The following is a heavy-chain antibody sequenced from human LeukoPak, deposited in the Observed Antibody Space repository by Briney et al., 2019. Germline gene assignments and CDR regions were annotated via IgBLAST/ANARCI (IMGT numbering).Heavy chain of an antibody. Sequence: GGSLRLSCAASGFTFSSYAMSWVRLAPGKGLEWVSSLSGDGGTTYYPDSVKGRFTISRDNSKNTLYLQMNSLRAEDTAVYYCAKCTRVDWLPIDYWGQGTLVTVSS. CDR3: AKCTRVDWLPIDY. CDR2: LSGDGGTT. CDR1: GFTFSSYA. V-gene: IGHV3-23*01. D-gene: IGHD3-9*01. J-gene: IGHJ4*02.